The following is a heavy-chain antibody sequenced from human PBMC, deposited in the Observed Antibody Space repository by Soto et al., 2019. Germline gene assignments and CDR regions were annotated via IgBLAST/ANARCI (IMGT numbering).Heavy chain of an antibody. V-gene: IGHV3-64*01. Sequence: GGSLRLSCAASGFTFSSYAMHWVRQAPGKGLEYVSAISSNGGSTYYANSVKGRFTISRDNSKNTLYLQMGSLRAEDMAVYYCARGYDFYYFGYWGQGTLVTVSS. D-gene: IGHD2-15*01. CDR2: ISSNGGST. J-gene: IGHJ4*02. CDR3: ARGYDFYYFGY. CDR1: GFTFSSYA.